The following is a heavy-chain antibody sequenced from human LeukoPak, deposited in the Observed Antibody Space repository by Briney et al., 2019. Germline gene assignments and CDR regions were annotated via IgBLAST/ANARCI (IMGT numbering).Heavy chain of an antibody. V-gene: IGHV3-23*01. Sequence: GGSLRLSCAASGFTFSSYFMSWVRQAPGKGLEWVSAIRGSGGGTYYADSVKGRFTISRDNSKNTLYLQNNSLRAEDTAVYYCSRRGGAGTYYFDYWGQGTLVTVSS. CDR1: GFTFSSYF. J-gene: IGHJ4*02. CDR3: SRRGGAGTYYFDY. D-gene: IGHD6-13*01. CDR2: IRGSGGGT.